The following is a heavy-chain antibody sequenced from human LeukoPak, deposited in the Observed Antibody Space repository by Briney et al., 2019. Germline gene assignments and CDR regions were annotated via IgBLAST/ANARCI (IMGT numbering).Heavy chain of an antibody. J-gene: IGHJ3*02. CDR1: GGSISSYY. V-gene: IGHV4-4*07. D-gene: IGHD3-3*01. CDR3: ARGLTIFGVVISEAFDI. CDR2: IYTSGST. Sequence: SETLSLTCTVSGGSISSYYWSWIRQPAGKGLEWIGRIYTSGSTNYNPSLKSRVTMSVDTSKNQFSLKLSSVTAADTAVYYCARGLTIFGVVISEAFDIWGQGTMVTVSS.